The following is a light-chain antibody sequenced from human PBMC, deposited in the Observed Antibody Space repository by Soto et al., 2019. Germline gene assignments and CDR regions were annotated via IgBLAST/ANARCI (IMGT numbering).Light chain of an antibody. Sequence: EVVLTQSPGTLSLSPGDRATLSCRASQTVSSNYLAWFQHKPGQGPRLLIYGASSRATDIPDRFSGSGSGTVFTLTISRLEPEDFAVYYCQQYSPSPYTFGQGTKLQIK. CDR1: QTVSSNY. CDR2: GAS. J-gene: IGKJ2*01. CDR3: QQYSPSPYT. V-gene: IGKV3-20*01.